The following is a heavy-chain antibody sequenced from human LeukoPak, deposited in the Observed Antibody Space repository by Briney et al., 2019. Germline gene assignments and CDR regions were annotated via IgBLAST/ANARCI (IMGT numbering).Heavy chain of an antibody. Sequence: ASVKVSCKTSGYTFTSYAMHWVRQAPGQRLEWMGWINAGNGNTKYSQKFQGRVTITRDTSASTAYMELSSLRSEDTAVYYCARVDQDIVVGPAFDPWGQGTLVTVSS. CDR1: GYTFTSYA. D-gene: IGHD2-2*01. CDR3: ARVDQDIVVGPAFDP. V-gene: IGHV1-3*01. CDR2: INAGNGNT. J-gene: IGHJ5*02.